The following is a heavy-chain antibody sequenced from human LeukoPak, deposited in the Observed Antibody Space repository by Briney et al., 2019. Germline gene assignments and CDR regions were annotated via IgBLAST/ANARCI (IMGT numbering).Heavy chain of an antibody. CDR1: GGSFSGYY. CDR3: ASGRSGWYGEDY. J-gene: IGHJ4*02. D-gene: IGHD6-19*01. Sequence: SETLSLTCAVYGGSFSGYYWSWIRQPPGKGLEWIGEINHSGSTNYSPSLKSRVTISVDTSKNQFSLKLSSVTAADTAVYYCASGRSGWYGEDYWGQGTLVTVSS. V-gene: IGHV4-34*01. CDR2: INHSGST.